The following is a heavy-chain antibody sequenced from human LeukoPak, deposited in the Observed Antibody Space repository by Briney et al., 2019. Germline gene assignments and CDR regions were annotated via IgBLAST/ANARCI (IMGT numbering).Heavy chain of an antibody. Sequence: ASVKVSCKASGYTFTSYDINWVRQATGQGLEWMGWMNPNSGNTGYAQKLQGRVTMTTDTSTSTAYMELRSLRSDDTAVYYCARDPPYYDFWSGYYLDYWGQGTLVTVSS. CDR1: GYTFTSYD. V-gene: IGHV1-8*01. CDR3: ARDPPYYDFWSGYYLDY. J-gene: IGHJ4*02. CDR2: MNPNSGNT. D-gene: IGHD3-3*01.